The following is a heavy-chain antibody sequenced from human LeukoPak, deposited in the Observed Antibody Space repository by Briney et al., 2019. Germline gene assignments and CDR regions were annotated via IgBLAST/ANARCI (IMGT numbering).Heavy chain of an antibody. V-gene: IGHV1-2*02. CDR1: GYTFTGYY. CDR3: ARGYDFWSGYYDFDY. CDR2: INPNSGGT. D-gene: IGHD3-3*01. J-gene: IGHJ4*02. Sequence: ASVKVSCKASGYTFTGYYMHWVRQAPGQGLEWMGWINPNSGGTNYAQKFQGRVTTTRDTSISTAYMELSRLRSDDTAVYYCARGYDFWSGYYDFDYWGQGTLVTVSS.